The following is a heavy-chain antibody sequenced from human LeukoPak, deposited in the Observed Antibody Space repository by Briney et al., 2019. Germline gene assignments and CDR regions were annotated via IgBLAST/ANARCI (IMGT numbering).Heavy chain of an antibody. CDR1: GAAISSYY. V-gene: IGHV4-59*01. CDR2: VSYTGDA. CDR3: ARGWNYGDY. Sequence: SETLSLTCTVPGAAISSYYWSWIRQPPGKGLEWIGYVSYTGDASQNPSLRGRVTMSVDTSNNQVSLELSSVTAADTAVYYCARGWNYGDYWGQGTLVTVSS. D-gene: IGHD3-3*01. J-gene: IGHJ4*02.